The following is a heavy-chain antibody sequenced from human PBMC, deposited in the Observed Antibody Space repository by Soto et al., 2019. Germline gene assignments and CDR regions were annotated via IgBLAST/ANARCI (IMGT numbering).Heavy chain of an antibody. CDR2: IKTKTHGDRT. J-gene: IGHJ6*02. CDR3: TTGSVEGV. Sequence: EVQLVESGGGSVKPGGSLTLSCAASGFAFSNAWMNWVRQAPGKGLEWVGRIKTKTHGDRTDYAAPVKGRFSISRDDSKYTLYLQMSSLKVDDTAVYYCTTGSVEGVWVQGTTVTVSS. D-gene: IGHD2-15*01. V-gene: IGHV3-15*07. CDR1: GFAFSNAW.